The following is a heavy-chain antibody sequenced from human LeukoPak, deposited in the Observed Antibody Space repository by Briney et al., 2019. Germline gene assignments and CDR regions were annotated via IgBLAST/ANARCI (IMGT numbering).Heavy chain of an antibody. V-gene: IGHV4-34*01. CDR3: ARARGTTVVTPRDAFDV. Sequence: PSETLSLTCAVYGGSFSGYYWSWIRQPPGKGLEWIGEINHSGSTNYNPSLKSRVTISVDTSKNQFSLELSSVAAADTAVYYCARARGTTVVTPRDAFDVWGQGTMVTVSS. J-gene: IGHJ3*01. D-gene: IGHD4-23*01. CDR2: INHSGST. CDR1: GGSFSGYY.